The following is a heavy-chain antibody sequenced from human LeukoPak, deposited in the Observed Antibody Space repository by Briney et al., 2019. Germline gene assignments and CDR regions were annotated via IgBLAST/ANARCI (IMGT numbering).Heavy chain of an antibody. J-gene: IGHJ3*02. CDR2: SSNKANRYTT. CDR3: VRGFHGFDM. Sequence: GGSLRLSCAVSGFTFSDHYMDWVRQAPGRGLEWVARSSNKANRYTTEYAASVKDRFIMSRDESKNSLYLQMHSLKTEDTAVYHCVRGFHGFDMWGQGTTVTVSS. V-gene: IGHV3-72*01. CDR1: GFTFSDHY.